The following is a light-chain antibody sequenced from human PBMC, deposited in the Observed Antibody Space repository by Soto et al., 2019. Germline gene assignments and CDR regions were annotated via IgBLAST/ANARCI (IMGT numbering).Light chain of an antibody. CDR3: YSYAGENLYV. V-gene: IGLV2-23*01. J-gene: IGLJ1*01. CDR2: EGT. Sequence: QSVLTQPASVSASPGQSITIPCTGTSSDVGSYNLVSWFQQHPGKVPKLLINEGTKRPSGLSDRFSGSKSGNTASLTISGLQAEDEADYYCYSYAGENLYVFGTGTKVTVL. CDR1: SSDVGSYNL.